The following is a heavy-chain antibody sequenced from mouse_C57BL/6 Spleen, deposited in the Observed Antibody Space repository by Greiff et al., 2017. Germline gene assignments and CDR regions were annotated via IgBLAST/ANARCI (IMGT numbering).Heavy chain of an antibody. D-gene: IGHD3-2*02. CDR2: INPNNGGT. J-gene: IGHJ3*01. CDR3: ARKETAQATFAY. V-gene: IGHV1-22*01. CDR1: GYTFTDYN. Sequence: EVQLQQSGPELVKPGASVKMSCKASGYTFTDYNMHWVKQSHGKSLEWIGYINPNNGGTSYNQKFKGKATLTVNKSSSTAYMELRSLTSEDSAVYYCARKETAQATFAYWGQGTLVTVSA.